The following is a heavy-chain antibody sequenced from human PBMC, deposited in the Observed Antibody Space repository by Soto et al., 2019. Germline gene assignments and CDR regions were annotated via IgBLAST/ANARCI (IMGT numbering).Heavy chain of an antibody. D-gene: IGHD1-26*01. J-gene: IGHJ4*02. CDR1: GFTFSSHS. Sequence: PGGSLRLSCAASGFTFSSHSMNWVRQAPGKGLEWLSHISSSSTSKYYADSVKGRFTISRDNAKNSLYLQMNSLRAEDTAVYYCARVGRWDLLPAADYWGQGTLVTVSS. V-gene: IGHV3-48*01. CDR3: ARVGRWDLLPAADY. CDR2: ISSSSTSK.